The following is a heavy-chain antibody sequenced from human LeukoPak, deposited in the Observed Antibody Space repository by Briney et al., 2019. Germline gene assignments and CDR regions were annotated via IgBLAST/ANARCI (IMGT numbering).Heavy chain of an antibody. V-gene: IGHV3-23*01. CDR1: GFAFSTFA. D-gene: IGHD6-19*01. CDR3: TKELHVAVAVADYYYFYMDV. Sequence: RGSLRLSCAASGFAFSTFARGWVRQSPGKGLEWLSTINGGGNTTFYADSVKGRFTISRDNSKNTLYLHMDSLRPDDTAIYYCTKELHVAVAVADYYYFYMDVWGRGTAVTVSS. CDR2: INGGGNTT. J-gene: IGHJ6*03.